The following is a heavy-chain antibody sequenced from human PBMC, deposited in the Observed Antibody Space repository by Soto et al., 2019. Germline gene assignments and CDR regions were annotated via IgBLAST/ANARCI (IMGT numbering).Heavy chain of an antibody. J-gene: IGHJ4*02. CDR2: IIPIFDLV. V-gene: IGHV1-69*12. CDR1: GGTFSSNG. CDR3: AKNREGYYFDY. Sequence: QVQLVQSGAEVKEPGSSVKVSCKTSGGTFSSNGLSWVRQAPGQGPEWVGGIIPIFDLVTYAQKFQGRVTITAAESTSTAHMDLSSLRSEDTAVYYCAKNREGYYFDYWGQGTLVTVSS.